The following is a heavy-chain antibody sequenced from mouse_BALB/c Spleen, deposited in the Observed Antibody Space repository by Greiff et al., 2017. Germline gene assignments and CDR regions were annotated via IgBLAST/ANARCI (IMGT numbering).Heavy chain of an antibody. J-gene: IGHJ3*01. Sequence: VKLVESGPGLVAPSQSLSITCTVSGFSLTSYGVHWVRQPPGKGLEWLGVICAGGSTNYNSALMSRLSISKDNSKSQVFLKMNSLQTDDTAMYYCARDRFTTATAWFAYWGQGTLVTVSA. V-gene: IGHV2-9*02. CDR3: ARDRFTTATAWFAY. CDR1: GFSLTSYG. D-gene: IGHD1-2*01. CDR2: ICAGGST.